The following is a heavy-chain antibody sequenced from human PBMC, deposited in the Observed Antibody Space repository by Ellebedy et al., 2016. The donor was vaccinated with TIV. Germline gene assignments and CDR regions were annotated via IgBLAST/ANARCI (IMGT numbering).Heavy chain of an antibody. J-gene: IGHJ4*02. CDR2: ISSSSSTI. CDR1: GFTFSSYS. Sequence: GESLKISCAASGFTFSSYSMNWVRQAPGKGLEWVSYISSSSSTIYYADSVKGRFTISRDNAKNSLYLQMNSLRDEDTAVYYCARGGPGTMVRGGPTSYFDYWGQGTPVTVSS. CDR3: ARGGPGTMVRGGPTSYFDY. V-gene: IGHV3-48*02. D-gene: IGHD3-10*01.